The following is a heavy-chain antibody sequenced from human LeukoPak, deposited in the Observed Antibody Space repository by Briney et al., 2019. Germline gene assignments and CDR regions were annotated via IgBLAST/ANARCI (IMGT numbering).Heavy chain of an antibody. V-gene: IGHV3-74*01. J-gene: IGHJ4*02. CDR1: GFTFSSYW. CDR2: ISGDGSGI. Sequence: GGSLRLSCAASGFTFSSYWMHWVRQAPGKRLVWVSRISGDGSGITFADSVKGRFSISRDNAKNTLYLQMNSLRAEDTAIYYCARRGGSGYGDLDYWGQGTLVTVSS. CDR3: ARRGGSGYGDLDY. D-gene: IGHD4-17*01.